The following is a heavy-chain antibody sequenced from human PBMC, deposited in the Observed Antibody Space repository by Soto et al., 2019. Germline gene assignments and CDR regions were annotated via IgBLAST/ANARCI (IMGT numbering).Heavy chain of an antibody. CDR1: GGSFSGYY. J-gene: IGHJ4*02. CDR2: INHSGST. Sequence: PSETLSLTCAVYGGSFSGYYWSWIRQPPGKGLEWIGEINHSGSTNYNPSLKSRVTISVDTSKNQFSLKLSSVTAAVTAVYYCARASGTAMAHYFDYWGQGTLVTVSS. V-gene: IGHV4-34*01. D-gene: IGHD5-18*01. CDR3: ARASGTAMAHYFDY.